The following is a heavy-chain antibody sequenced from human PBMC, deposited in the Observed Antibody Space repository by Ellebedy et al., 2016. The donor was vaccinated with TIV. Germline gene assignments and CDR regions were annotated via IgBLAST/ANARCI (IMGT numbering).Heavy chain of an antibody. Sequence: GESLKISCAASGFTVRNNYMSWVRQAPGKGLEWVSVIYSIGTTYHADAVKGRFTIPRDNSKNTLYLQMHSLRAADTAGYYCSRDQESGYSYGYGMDVWGQGTTVTVSS. CDR3: SRDQESGYSYGYGMDV. CDR2: IYSIGTT. D-gene: IGHD5-18*01. V-gene: IGHV3-66*01. CDR1: GFTVRNNY. J-gene: IGHJ6*02.